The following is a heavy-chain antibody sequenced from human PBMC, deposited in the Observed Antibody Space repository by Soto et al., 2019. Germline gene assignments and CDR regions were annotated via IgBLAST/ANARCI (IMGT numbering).Heavy chain of an antibody. J-gene: IGHJ6*01. CDR1: GFTFSGSA. D-gene: IGHD3-10*02. V-gene: IGHV3-73*01. CDR2: IRSKANSYAT. Sequence: GGSLRLSCAASGFTFSGSAMHWVRQASGKGLEWVGRIRSKANSYATAYAASVEGRFTISRDDSKNTAYLQMNSLKTEDTAVYYCTRLPFHVARDGMDVWGQGTTVTVSS. CDR3: TRLPFHVARDGMDV.